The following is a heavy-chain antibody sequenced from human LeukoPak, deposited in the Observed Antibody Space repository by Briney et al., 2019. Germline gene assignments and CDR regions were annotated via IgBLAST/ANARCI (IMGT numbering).Heavy chain of an antibody. J-gene: IGHJ4*02. CDR2: INPNSGGT. D-gene: IGHD3-10*01. CDR3: SREGVRGVQDY. CDR1: GGTFSSYA. Sequence: ASVKVSCKASGGTFSSYAISWVRQAPGQGLEWMGRINPNSGGTNYAQKFQGRVTMTRDTSISTAYMELSRLRSDDTAVYYCSREGVRGVQDYWGQGTLVTVSS. V-gene: IGHV1-2*06.